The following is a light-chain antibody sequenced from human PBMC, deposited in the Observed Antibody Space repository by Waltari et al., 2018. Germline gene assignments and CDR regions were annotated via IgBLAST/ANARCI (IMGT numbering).Light chain of an antibody. CDR2: WAS. J-gene: IGKJ2*01. Sequence: DIVMTLSPDSLAVSLGERATINCKSRQSVLYSSNNKNYLAWYQQRPGQPPKLLIYWASTRESGVPDRFSGSGSGTDFALTISSLQAEDVAVYYCQQYYSIPQTFGQGTKLEIK. CDR1: QSVLYSSNNKNY. V-gene: IGKV4-1*01. CDR3: QQYYSIPQT.